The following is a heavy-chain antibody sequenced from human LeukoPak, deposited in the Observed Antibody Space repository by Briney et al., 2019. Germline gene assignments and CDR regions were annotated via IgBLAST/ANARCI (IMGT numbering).Heavy chain of an antibody. CDR1: GYTFTGHY. J-gene: IGHJ4*02. CDR2: INPNGGGT. CDR3: ARARNYCSGGSCYYFDY. D-gene: IGHD2-15*01. Sequence: ASVKVSCKASGYTFTGHYMHWVRQAPGQGLEWMGRINPNGGGTNYAQKFQGRVTMTRDTSISTAYMELSRLRSDDTAVYYCARARNYCSGGSCYYFDYWGQGILVTVSS. V-gene: IGHV1-2*06.